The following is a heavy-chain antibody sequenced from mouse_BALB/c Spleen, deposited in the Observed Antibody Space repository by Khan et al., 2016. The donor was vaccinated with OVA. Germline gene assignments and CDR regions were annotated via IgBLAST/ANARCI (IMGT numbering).Heavy chain of an antibody. CDR2: INPTSGHT. Sequence: QVQLKQSGAELAKPGASVKMSCNTSGYTFTTYWMHWVNQRPGQGLEWIGYINPTSGHTDYNEKFKDKATLSADKSSSTAYMQLSSLTSEDSAVYYGTRDRIDYWGQGTTLTVSS. CDR3: TRDRIDY. CDR1: GYTFTTYW. V-gene: IGHV1-7*01. J-gene: IGHJ2*01.